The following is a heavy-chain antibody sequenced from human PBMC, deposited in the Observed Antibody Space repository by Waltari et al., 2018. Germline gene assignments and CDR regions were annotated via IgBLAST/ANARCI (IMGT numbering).Heavy chain of an antibody. CDR3: AKGFLEWVLFGHNAMDV. V-gene: IGHV1-69*01. J-gene: IGHJ6*02. CDR1: GGTFSSYA. CDR2: IIPIFGTA. Sequence: QVQLVQSGAEVKKPGSSVKVSCKASGGTFSSYAISWVRQAPGQGLEWMGGIIPIFGTANYAQKFQGRVTITADESTSTAYMELSSLRSEDTAVYYCAKGFLEWVLFGHNAMDVWGQGTTVTVSS. D-gene: IGHD3-3*01.